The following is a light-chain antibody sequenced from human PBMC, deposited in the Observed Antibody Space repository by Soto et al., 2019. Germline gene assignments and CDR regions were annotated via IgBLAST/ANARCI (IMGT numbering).Light chain of an antibody. V-gene: IGKV1-39*01. Sequence: DIQLTQSPSSLSASVGDRVTITCRASQNITFYLNWYQQKPGKAPKLLIYAATSFQSGAPSRFSGSGSGTDFTLTISSVQPEDFATYYCQQSYSALVTFGQGTRLEIK. CDR2: AAT. CDR3: QQSYSALVT. J-gene: IGKJ5*01. CDR1: QNITFY.